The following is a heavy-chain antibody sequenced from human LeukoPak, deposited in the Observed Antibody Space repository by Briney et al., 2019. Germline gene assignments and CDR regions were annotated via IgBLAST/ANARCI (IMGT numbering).Heavy chain of an antibody. CDR3: ARGGSVVFDY. CDR1: GFTFSSYG. D-gene: IGHD3-10*01. CDR2: ISSSSSYI. J-gene: IGHJ4*02. Sequence: TGGSLRLSCAASGFTFSSYGMHWARQAPGKGLEWVSSISSSSSYIYYADSVKGRFTISRDNAKNSLYLQMNSLRAEDTAVYYCARGGSVVFDYWGQGTLVTVSS. V-gene: IGHV3-21*01.